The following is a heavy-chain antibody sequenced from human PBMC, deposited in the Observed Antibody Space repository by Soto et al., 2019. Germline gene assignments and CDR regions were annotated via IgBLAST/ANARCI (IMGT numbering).Heavy chain of an antibody. Sequence: EVQLVESEGGLVQPGGSLRLSCAASGFTFSSYWMHWVRQAPGKGLVWVSRINVDGSRISYADSVKGRCTISRDNAKNTLYLEMNSLGVEDTAVYYCIRGDGDRYDGHGYLGRHWGQGTLVTVST. CDR1: GFTFSSYW. D-gene: IGHD3-22*01. CDR2: INVDGSRI. J-gene: IGHJ4*02. CDR3: IRGDGDRYDGHGYLGRH. V-gene: IGHV3-74*01.